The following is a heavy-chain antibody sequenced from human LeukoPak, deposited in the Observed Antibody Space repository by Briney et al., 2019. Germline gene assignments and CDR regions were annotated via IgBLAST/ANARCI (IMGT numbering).Heavy chain of an antibody. CDR3: ARDWLAGNPYHAFDL. CDR1: GFTFSRYW. J-gene: IGHJ3*01. CDR2: IKDDGSET. D-gene: IGHD3-22*01. Sequence: GGSLRLSCAASGFTFSRYWMNWVRQAPGKGLECVANIKDDGSETYYVDSVKGRFTISRDNAKNSLYLQMNSLRAEDTAVYYCARDWLAGNPYHAFDLWGKGTMVTVSS. V-gene: IGHV3-7*01.